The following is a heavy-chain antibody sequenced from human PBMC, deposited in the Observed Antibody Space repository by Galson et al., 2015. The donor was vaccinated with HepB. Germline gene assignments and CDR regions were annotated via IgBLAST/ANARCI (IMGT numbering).Heavy chain of an antibody. CDR2: IIPFLDMT. Sequence: SVKVSCKVSGGSFSSYSISWVRQAPGQGLEWMGRIIPFLDMTNYTQKFQGRVTLTADISTSTAYMELNSLTSEDTAVYYCARPLPPYSYAYYWGQGALVTVSS. D-gene: IGHD3-16*01. CDR1: GGSFSSYS. J-gene: IGHJ4*02. CDR3: ARPLPPYSYAYY. V-gene: IGHV1-69*02.